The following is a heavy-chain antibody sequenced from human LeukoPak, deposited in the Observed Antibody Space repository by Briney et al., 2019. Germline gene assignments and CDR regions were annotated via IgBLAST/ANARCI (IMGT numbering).Heavy chain of an antibody. CDR2: INPNSGGT. CDR1: GYTFTGYY. J-gene: IGHJ6*03. D-gene: IGHD3-22*01. Sequence: GALVKVSCKASGYTFTGYYMHWVRQAPGQGLEWMGRINPNSGGTNYAQKFQGRVTMTRDTSISTAYMELSRLRSDDTAVYYCAIDSYDSSVGYYYMDVWGKGTTVTVSS. V-gene: IGHV1-2*06. CDR3: AIDSYDSSVGYYYMDV.